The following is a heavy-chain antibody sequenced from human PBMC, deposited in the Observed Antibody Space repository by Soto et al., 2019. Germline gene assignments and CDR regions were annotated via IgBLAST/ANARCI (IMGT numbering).Heavy chain of an antibody. V-gene: IGHV4-4*02. D-gene: IGHD2-2*01. CDR1: GGSISSSNW. CDR2: ILHSGTT. CDR3: ARVRQYCSGTSCYLDP. J-gene: IGHJ5*02. Sequence: QVQLQESGPGLVKPSETLSLTCAVSGGSISSSNWWHWVRQPPGKGLEWIGEILHSGTTNYNPSLKSRVAISVDKSKNKFSLKLISVTAADTAVYYCARVRQYCSGTSCYLDPWGQGTLVTVSS.